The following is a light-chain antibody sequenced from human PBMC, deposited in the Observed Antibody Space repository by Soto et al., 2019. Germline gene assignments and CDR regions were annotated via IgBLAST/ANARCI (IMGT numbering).Light chain of an antibody. CDR1: SSDIGFYNY. CDR2: EVA. Sequence: QSVLTQPASVSGSPGQSITISCTGTSSDIGFYNYVSWYQQHPGNAPRLIIFEVAKRPSGVSSRFSGSKSGNTASLTISGLQAEDEADYHCISYTNTSPLYVFGTGTKLTVL. CDR3: ISYTNTSPLYV. J-gene: IGLJ1*01. V-gene: IGLV2-14*01.